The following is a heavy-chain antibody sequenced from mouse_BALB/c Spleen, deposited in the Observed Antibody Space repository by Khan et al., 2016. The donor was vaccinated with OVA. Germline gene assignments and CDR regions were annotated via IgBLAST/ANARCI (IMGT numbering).Heavy chain of an antibody. Sequence: QIQLVQSGPELKKPGETVKISCKASGYSFTNYGMNWVKQAPGKGLKWMGWINTNTGEPSYAEAFTGRFAFSLETSAGTAYLQINNLENEDTASYFCARRFRTAYPLYYYAMDYWGQGTSVTVSS. CDR1: GYSFTNYG. J-gene: IGHJ4*01. D-gene: IGHD1-2*01. CDR3: ARRFRTAYPLYYYAMDY. V-gene: IGHV9-3*02. CDR2: INTNTGEP.